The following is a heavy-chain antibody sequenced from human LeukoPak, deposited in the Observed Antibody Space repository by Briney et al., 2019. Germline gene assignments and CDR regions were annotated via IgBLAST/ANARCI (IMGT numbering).Heavy chain of an antibody. CDR2: ISGSGGST. Sequence: PGGSLRLSCAASGFTFDDYAMHWVRQAPGKGPEWVSAISGSGGSTYYADSVKGRFTISRDNSKNTLYLQMNSLRAEDTAVYYCAKKKAAVAGNAFFDCWGQGTLVTVSS. CDR1: GFTFDDYA. CDR3: AKKKAAVAGNAFFDC. V-gene: IGHV3-23*01. D-gene: IGHD6-19*01. J-gene: IGHJ4*02.